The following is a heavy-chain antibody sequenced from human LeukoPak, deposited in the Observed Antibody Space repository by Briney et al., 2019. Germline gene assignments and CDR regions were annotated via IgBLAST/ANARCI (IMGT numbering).Heavy chain of an antibody. CDR3: ARVMLPPRDYMVRGVIGRVWFDP. Sequence: PSETLSLTCTVSGGSISSGSYYWSWIRQPAGKGLEWIGRIYTSGTTNYNPSLNSRVTISVDTSKNQFSLKLSSVTAADTAVYYCARVMLPPRDYMVRGVIGRVWFDPWGQGTLVTVSS. D-gene: IGHD3-10*01. CDR1: GGSISSGSYY. J-gene: IGHJ5*02. V-gene: IGHV4-61*02. CDR2: IYTSGTT.